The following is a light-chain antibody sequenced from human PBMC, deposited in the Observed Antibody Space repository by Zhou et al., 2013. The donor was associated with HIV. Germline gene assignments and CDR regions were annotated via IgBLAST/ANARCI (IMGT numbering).Light chain of an antibody. Sequence: EIVLTQSPGTLSLSPGNRATLSCRASQSVSNTYLAWYQHKPGQTPRLLIYAASRRATGIPDRFSGSGSGTDFTLSISRLEPEDFAMYYCQQYSSPWTFGQGTKVEIK. V-gene: IGKV3-20*01. CDR2: AAS. J-gene: IGKJ1*01. CDR3: QQYSSPWT. CDR1: QSVSNTY.